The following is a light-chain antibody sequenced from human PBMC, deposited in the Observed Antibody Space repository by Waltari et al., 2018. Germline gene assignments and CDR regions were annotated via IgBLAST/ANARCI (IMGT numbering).Light chain of an antibody. CDR1: QSVSTTS. Sequence: EIVLTQSPCTLSLSPGERATLSCRASQSVSTTSLAWYQQKPGQAPRLLISCASSRATGIPDRFSGSGSGTDFTLTISRLEPEDFAVYYCQQYGTSKTFGQGTKVEIK. J-gene: IGKJ1*01. CDR3: QQYGTSKT. CDR2: CAS. V-gene: IGKV3-20*01.